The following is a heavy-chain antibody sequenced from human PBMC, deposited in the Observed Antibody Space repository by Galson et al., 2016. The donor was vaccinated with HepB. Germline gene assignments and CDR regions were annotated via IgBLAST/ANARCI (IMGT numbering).Heavy chain of an antibody. V-gene: IGHV3-30-3*01. CDR3: ARDKSFYYYGMDV. J-gene: IGHJ6*02. Sequence: SLRLSCAASGFAFSGSAMHWVRQAPGKGLEWVAAISYYGSDKYYADSVKGRVTISRDNSNNTLYLQMTSLSLEDTAVYYCARDKSFYYYGMDVWGQGTTVTVSS. CDR1: GFAFSGSA. CDR2: ISYYGSDK.